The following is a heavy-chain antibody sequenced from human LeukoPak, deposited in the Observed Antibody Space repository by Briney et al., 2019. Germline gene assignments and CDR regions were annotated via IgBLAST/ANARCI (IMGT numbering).Heavy chain of an antibody. Sequence: SVKVSCKASGGTFSSYAISWVRQAPGQGLEWMGRIIPIFGTANYAQKFQGRVTITTDESTSTAYMELSSLRSEDTAVYYCASVRPRYSYGWDDAFDIWGQGTMVPVSS. CDR3: ASVRPRYSYGWDDAFDI. J-gene: IGHJ3*02. CDR2: IIPIFGTA. CDR1: GGTFSSYA. D-gene: IGHD5-18*01. V-gene: IGHV1-69*05.